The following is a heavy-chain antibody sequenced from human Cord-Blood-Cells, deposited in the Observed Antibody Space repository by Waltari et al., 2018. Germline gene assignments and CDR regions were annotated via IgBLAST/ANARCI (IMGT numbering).Heavy chain of an antibody. CDR3: ARGLAYYDFWSGYYYFDY. V-gene: IGHV4-34*01. J-gene: IGHJ4*02. CDR2: INHSGST. Sequence: QVQLQQWGAGLLKPSETLSPTCAVYGGSFSGYYWSWIRQPPGKGLEWIGEINHSGSTNYNPSLKSRVTISVDTSKNQFSLKLSSVTAADTAVYYCARGLAYYDFWSGYYYFDYWGQGTLVTVSS. D-gene: IGHD3-3*01. CDR1: GGSFSGYY.